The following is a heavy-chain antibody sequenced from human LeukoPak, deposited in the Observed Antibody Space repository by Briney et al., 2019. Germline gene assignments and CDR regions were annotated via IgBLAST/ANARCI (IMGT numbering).Heavy chain of an antibody. CDR2: ISGSGGST. V-gene: IGHV3-23*01. D-gene: IGHD1-26*01. CDR3: AKAVGATL. CDR1: GGSISSSN. J-gene: IGHJ4*02. Sequence: ETLSLTCAVSGGSISSSNWWSWVRQPPGTGLEWVSAISGSGGSTYYADSVKGRFTISRDNSKNTLYLQMNSLRAEDTAVYYCAKAVGATLWGQGTLVTVSS.